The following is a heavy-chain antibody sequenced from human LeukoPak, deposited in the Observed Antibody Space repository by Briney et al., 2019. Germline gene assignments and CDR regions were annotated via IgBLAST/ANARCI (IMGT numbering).Heavy chain of an antibody. Sequence: SETLSLTCTVSGGSISSYFWSWIRQPPGKGLEWIGYIYYSGSTNYNPSLKSRVTMSVDTSMNQFSLKLSSVTAADTAVYYCASTEYSSSSGGFFDYWGQGTLVTVSS. CDR1: GGSISSYF. D-gene: IGHD6-6*01. CDR3: ASTEYSSSSGGFFDY. CDR2: IYYSGST. J-gene: IGHJ4*02. V-gene: IGHV4-59*08.